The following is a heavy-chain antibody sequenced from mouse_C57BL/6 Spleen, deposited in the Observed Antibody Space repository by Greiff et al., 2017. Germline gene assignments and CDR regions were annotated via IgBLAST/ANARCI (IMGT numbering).Heavy chain of an antibody. CDR2: IYPGDGDT. CDR1: DYAFSSSW. D-gene: IGHD2-4*01. CDR3: ARWSYYDYDGYAMDY. Sequence: VQLQQSGPELVKPGASVKISCKASDYAFSSSWMNWVKQRPGKGLEWIGRIYPGDGDTNYNGKFKGKATLTADKSSSTAYMQLSSLTSEDSAVYFCARWSYYDYDGYAMDYWGQGTSVTVSS. J-gene: IGHJ4*01. V-gene: IGHV1-82*01.